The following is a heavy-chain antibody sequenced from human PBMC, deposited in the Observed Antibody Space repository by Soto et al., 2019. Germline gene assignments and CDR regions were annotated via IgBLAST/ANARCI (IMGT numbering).Heavy chain of an antibody. Sequence: ASVKVSCKASGGTFSGYAINWVRQAPGQGLEWMGGIIPVLGITNYAQKFQGRITIAADESTGTAHMDLRSLSSEDTAVYYCAKDPRSITGTTSTEDFQHWGQGTLVTVSS. CDR3: AKDPRSITGTTSTEDFQH. CDR2: IIPVLGIT. D-gene: IGHD1-20*01. V-gene: IGHV1-69*13. CDR1: GGTFSGYA. J-gene: IGHJ1*01.